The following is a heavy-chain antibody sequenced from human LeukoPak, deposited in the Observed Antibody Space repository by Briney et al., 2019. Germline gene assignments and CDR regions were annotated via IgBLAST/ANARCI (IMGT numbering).Heavy chain of an antibody. Sequence: PSETLSLSCAVYGGSFSGYYWSWIRQPPGKGLEWVGEINHSGSTNYNPSPKSRVTISVDTSKNQFSLKLSSVTAADTAVYYCARRGSMVRGAGGDYWGQGTLVTVSS. J-gene: IGHJ4*02. CDR3: ARRGSMVRGAGGDY. CDR1: GGSFSGYY. D-gene: IGHD3-10*01. V-gene: IGHV4-34*01. CDR2: INHSGST.